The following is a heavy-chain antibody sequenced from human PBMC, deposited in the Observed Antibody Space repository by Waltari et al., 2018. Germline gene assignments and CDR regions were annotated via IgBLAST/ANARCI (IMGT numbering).Heavy chain of an antibody. CDR3: ARGPVSMPYYYDSSGYNY. CDR1: GGSFSGYY. J-gene: IGHJ4*02. CDR2: SNHSGST. V-gene: IGHV4-34*01. D-gene: IGHD3-22*01. Sequence: QVQLQQWGAGLLKPSETLSLTCAVYGGSFSGYYWSWIRHPPGKGLEWIGESNHSGSTNDNQSSKEQVTVSVDTSKNQFSLKLSSVTASDTAVYYCARGPVSMPYYYDSSGYNYWGQGTLVTVSS.